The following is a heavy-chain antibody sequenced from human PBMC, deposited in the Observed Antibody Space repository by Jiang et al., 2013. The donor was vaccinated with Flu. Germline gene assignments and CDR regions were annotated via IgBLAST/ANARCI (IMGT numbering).Heavy chain of an antibody. CDR3: ARHPVTYSSSWAYYFDY. V-gene: IGHV4-31*03. J-gene: IGHJ4*02. CDR2: IYYSGST. Sequence: GSGLVKPSQTLSLTCTVSGGSISSGGYYWSWIRQHPGKGLEWIGYIYYSGSTYYNPSLKSRVTISVDTSKNQFSLKLSSVTAADTAVYYCARHPVTYSSSWAYYFDYWGQGTLVIVSS. CDR1: GGSISSGGYY. D-gene: IGHD6-13*01.